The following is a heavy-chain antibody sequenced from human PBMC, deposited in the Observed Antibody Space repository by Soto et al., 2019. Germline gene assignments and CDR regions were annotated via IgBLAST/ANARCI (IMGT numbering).Heavy chain of an antibody. CDR2: ISKSGSII. CDR1: GFTFSYYY. V-gene: IGHV3-11*01. Sequence: KPGGSLRLSCAASGFTFSYYYMSWLRQPPGKGLEWVSYISKSGSIIHFADSVKGRFAISRDNAKNTLYLQMSSLRAEDTALYYCARDLSPYSDYYDESTSETWFDPWGQGTLVTVSS. D-gene: IGHD3-16*01. J-gene: IGHJ5*02. CDR3: ARDLSPYSDYYDESTSETWFDP.